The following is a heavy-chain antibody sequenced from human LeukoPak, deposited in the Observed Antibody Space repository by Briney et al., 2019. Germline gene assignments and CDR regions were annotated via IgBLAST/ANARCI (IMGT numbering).Heavy chain of an antibody. CDR3: AKVPYCGGDCYVDY. Sequence: SETLSLTCTVSGGSISSSSYYWGWIRQPPGKGLEWIGSIYYSGSTYYNPSLKSRVTISVDTSKNQFSLKLSSVTAADTAVYYCAKVPYCGGDCYVDYWGQGTLVTVSS. D-gene: IGHD2-21*02. J-gene: IGHJ4*02. V-gene: IGHV4-39*01. CDR2: IYYSGST. CDR1: GGSISSSSYY.